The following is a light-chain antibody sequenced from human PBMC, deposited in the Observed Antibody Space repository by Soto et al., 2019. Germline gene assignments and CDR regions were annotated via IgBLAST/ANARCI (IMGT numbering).Light chain of an antibody. CDR2: GNS. V-gene: IGLV1-40*01. Sequence: VLTQPPSVSGAPGQRVTISCTGSSSNIGAGYDVHWYQQLPGTAPKLLIYGNSNRPSGVPDRFSGSKSGTSASLAITGLQAEDEADYYCQSYDSSLGYVFGTGTKVTVL. CDR3: QSYDSSLGYV. CDR1: SSNIGAGYD. J-gene: IGLJ1*01.